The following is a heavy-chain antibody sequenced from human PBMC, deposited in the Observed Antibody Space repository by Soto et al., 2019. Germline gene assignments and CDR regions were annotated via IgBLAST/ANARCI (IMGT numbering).Heavy chain of an antibody. CDR1: GCTFSSYA. CDR2: IIPIFGTA. Sequence: SVKVSCKASGCTFSSYAISCVRQAPGQGLEWMGGIIPIFGTANYAQKFQGRVTITADESTSTAYMELSSLRSEDTAVYYCARDWQDIVVVPAAMATGGFDPWGQGTLVTVSS. J-gene: IGHJ5*02. D-gene: IGHD2-2*01. CDR3: ARDWQDIVVVPAAMATGGFDP. V-gene: IGHV1-69*13.